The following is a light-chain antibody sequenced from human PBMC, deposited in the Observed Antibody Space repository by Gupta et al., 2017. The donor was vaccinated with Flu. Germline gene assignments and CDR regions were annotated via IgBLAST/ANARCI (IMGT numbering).Light chain of an antibody. V-gene: IGLV2-18*02. CDR2: EVS. CDR3: SSYTSSYTFV. CDR1: SSDVGTYNR. J-gene: IGLJ1*01. Sequence: SVSGACTGTSSDVGTYNRVSWYQQSPGTAPGRRIYEVSNRPSGVPDRFSGSKSGNTASLTISGLQGEDEADYYCSSYTSSYTFVFGTGTKVTVL.